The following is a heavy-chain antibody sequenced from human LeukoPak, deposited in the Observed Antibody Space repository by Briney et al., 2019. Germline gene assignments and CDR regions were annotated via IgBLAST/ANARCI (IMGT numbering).Heavy chain of an antibody. CDR2: IWNDGSTT. J-gene: IGHJ5*02. D-gene: IGHD2-15*01. CDR3: VRDRPYDTAVVSGGIGPYNWFDP. Sequence: QPGGSLRLSCAASGFTVSSNYMSWVRQAPGKGLEWVAVIWNDGSTTFYADSVRGRFTISRDNSKNTVYLQMNSLRAEDTAVYHCVRDRPYDTAVVSGGIGPYNWFDPWGQGTVVTVSS. CDR1: GFTVSSNY. V-gene: IGHV3-33*08.